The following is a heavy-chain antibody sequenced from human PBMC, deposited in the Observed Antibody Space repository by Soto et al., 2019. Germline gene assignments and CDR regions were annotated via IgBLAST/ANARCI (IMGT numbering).Heavy chain of an antibody. J-gene: IGHJ6*02. D-gene: IGHD3-9*01. CDR2: INVGNGNT. CDR1: GYKFSSYA. V-gene: IGHV1-3*01. Sequence: QVRLVQSGAEVQKPGASVKVSCRASGYKFSSYAIQWVRQAPGQRLEWMGWINVGNGNTKYSQKFQDRVTIIRDTSADTAYMEVSSLRSDDTDVYYCAISEVTYNEVLTGLDLYYYYLGMYVWCQGTSVTDSS. CDR3: AISEVTYNEVLTGLDLYYYYLGMYV.